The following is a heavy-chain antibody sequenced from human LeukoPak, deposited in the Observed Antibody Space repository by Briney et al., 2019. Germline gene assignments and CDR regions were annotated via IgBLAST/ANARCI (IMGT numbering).Heavy chain of an antibody. CDR1: GFTFSTYS. D-gene: IGHD6-6*01. CDR3: ARNDNASSSGYDF. V-gene: IGHV3-21*01. Sequence: GGSLRLSCAASGFTFSTYSTNWVRQAPGKGLEWVSSISSGSDHIYYADSVKGRFTISRDNAKNSLYLQMDSLRAEDTAVFFCARNDNASSSGYDFWGQGTLVTVSS. J-gene: IGHJ4*02. CDR2: ISSGSDHI.